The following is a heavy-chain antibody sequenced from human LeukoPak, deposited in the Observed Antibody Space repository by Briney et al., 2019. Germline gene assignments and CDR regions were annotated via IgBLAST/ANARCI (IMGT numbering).Heavy chain of an antibody. CDR2: ISYDGSNK. D-gene: IGHD6-19*01. CDR1: GFTFSSYG. CDR3: AKAKYSSGWDNYFYGMDV. J-gene: IGHJ6*02. Sequence: SGGSLRLSCAASGFTFSSYGMHWVRQAPGKGLEWVAVISYDGSNKYYADSVKGRFTISRDNSKNTLYLQMNSLRAEDTAVYYCAKAKYSSGWDNYFYGMDVWGQGTTVTVSS. V-gene: IGHV3-30*18.